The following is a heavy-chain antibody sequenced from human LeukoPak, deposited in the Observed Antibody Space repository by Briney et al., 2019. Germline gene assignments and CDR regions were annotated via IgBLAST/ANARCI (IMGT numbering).Heavy chain of an antibody. CDR1: GFTFSSHS. V-gene: IGHV3-21*06. CDR3: TKSLYWYFDL. CDR2: ISSSSSHI. Sequence: PGGSLRLSCAASGFTFSSHSMNWVRQAPGKGLEWVSSISSSSSHIYYADSVKGRFTISRDNAKDSLYLQMSSLRAEDTAVYYCTKSLYWYFDLWGRGTLVTVSS. J-gene: IGHJ2*01.